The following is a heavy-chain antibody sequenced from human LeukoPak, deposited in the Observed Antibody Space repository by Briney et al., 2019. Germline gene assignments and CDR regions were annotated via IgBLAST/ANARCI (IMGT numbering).Heavy chain of an antibody. D-gene: IGHD4-17*01. CDR3: AKAPDYGDYYFDY. Sequence: SGGSLRLSCAASGFTFSSYGMHWVRQAPGKGLEWVAVIWYDGSNKYYADSVKGRFTISRDNSKNTVYLQMNSLRAEDTAVYYCAKAPDYGDYYFDYWVQATLVTVSS. J-gene: IGHJ4*02. CDR1: GFTFSSYG. CDR2: IWYDGSNK. V-gene: IGHV3-33*06.